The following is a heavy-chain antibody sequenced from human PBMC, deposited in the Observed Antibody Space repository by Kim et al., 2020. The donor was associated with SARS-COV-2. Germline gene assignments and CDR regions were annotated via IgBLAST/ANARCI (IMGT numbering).Heavy chain of an antibody. Sequence: FGTANYAQKFQGRVTITADESTSTAYMELSSLRSEDTAVYYCARDDSRGYWGQGTLVTVSS. CDR3: ARDDSRGY. CDR2: FGTA. D-gene: IGHD2-15*01. J-gene: IGHJ4*02. V-gene: IGHV1-69*01.